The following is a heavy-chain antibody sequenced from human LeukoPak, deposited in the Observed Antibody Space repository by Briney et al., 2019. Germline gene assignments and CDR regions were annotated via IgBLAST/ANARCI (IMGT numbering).Heavy chain of an antibody. Sequence: PSETLSLTRTVSGGSISSYYWSWIRQPPGKGLEWMGYIYFSGRTNYNPSLKSRVTISVDTSKNQFSLKLSSVPAAHTAVYYCARVPYYDSSVYYLRGDYGMDVWGQGTTVTVSS. J-gene: IGHJ6*02. D-gene: IGHD3-22*01. V-gene: IGHV4-59*01. CDR1: GGSISSYY. CDR2: IYFSGRT. CDR3: ARVPYYDSSVYYLRGDYGMDV.